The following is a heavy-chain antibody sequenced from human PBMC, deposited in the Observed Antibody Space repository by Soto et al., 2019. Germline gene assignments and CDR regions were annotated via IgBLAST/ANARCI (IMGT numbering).Heavy chain of an antibody. J-gene: IGHJ5*02. CDR3: AKASGRSWYNWFDP. CDR1: GGNFTSYA. D-gene: IGHD6-13*01. V-gene: IGHV1-69*01. Sequence: QVQLVQSGAEVKKPGSSVKVSCKASGGNFTSYAISWVRQAPGQGLEFMGGIVPLFGTTNYEHKFRGRVTVTADESTSTVYMEMSSLRSEDTAVYYCAKASGRSWYNWFDPWGQGTLVTVST. CDR2: IVPLFGTT.